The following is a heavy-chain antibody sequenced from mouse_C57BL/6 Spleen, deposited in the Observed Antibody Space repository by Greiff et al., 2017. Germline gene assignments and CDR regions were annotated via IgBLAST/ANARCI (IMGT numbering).Heavy chain of an antibody. V-gene: IGHV5-16*01. J-gene: IGHJ4*01. CDR2: INYDGSST. CDR1: GFTFSDYY. Sequence: EVQLVESEGGLVQPGSSMKLSCTASGFTFSDYYMAWVRQVPEKGLEWVANINYDGSSTYYLDSLKSRFIISRDNAKNILYLQMSSLKSEDTATYYCAREGIYYYGSSRYYAMDYWGQGTSVTVSS. D-gene: IGHD1-1*01. CDR3: AREGIYYYGSSRYYAMDY.